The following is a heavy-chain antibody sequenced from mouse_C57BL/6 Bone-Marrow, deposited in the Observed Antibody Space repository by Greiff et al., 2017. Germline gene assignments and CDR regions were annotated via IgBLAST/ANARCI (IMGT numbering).Heavy chain of an antibody. CDR2: ISSGSSTI. V-gene: IGHV5-17*01. Sequence: EVKLMESVGCLVQPGGSLKLSCAASGFTSSDYGMHWVRQAPEKGLEWVAYISSGSSTIYSADTVKGRFTISRDNAKNTMFLQMTSLRSEDTAMYYCARPYYYYRFTLFAYWSQGSLVAVSA. D-gene: IGHD2-12*01. J-gene: IGHJ3*01. CDR3: ARPYYYYRFTLFAY. CDR1: GFTSSDYG.